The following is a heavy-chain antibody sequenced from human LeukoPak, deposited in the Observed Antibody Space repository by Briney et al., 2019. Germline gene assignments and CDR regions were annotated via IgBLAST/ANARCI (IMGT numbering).Heavy chain of an antibody. CDR1: GFTFSSYS. D-gene: IGHD1-26*01. Sequence: GGSLRLSCVASGFTFSSYSMNWVRQAPGKGLEWVSSISSSSSFLYYADSVKGRFTISRDNAKNSLYLQMNSLRAEDTAVYYCARDGGGMVGALYYFDSWGQGTLVTVSS. CDR3: ARDGGGMVGALYYFDS. V-gene: IGHV3-21*01. CDR2: ISSSSSFL. J-gene: IGHJ4*02.